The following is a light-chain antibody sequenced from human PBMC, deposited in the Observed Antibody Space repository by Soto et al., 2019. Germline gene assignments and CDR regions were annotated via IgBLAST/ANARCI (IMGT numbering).Light chain of an antibody. Sequence: EIVITQSPATLSVSPGERATLSCRASQSVSSYLAWYQQKPGQAPRLLIYDASNRATGIPARFSGSGSGTDFTLTISSLEPEDFATYYCQQYNSYYPWTFGQGTRLEIK. CDR2: DAS. J-gene: IGKJ5*01. CDR3: QQYNSYYPWT. CDR1: QSVSSY. V-gene: IGKV3-11*01.